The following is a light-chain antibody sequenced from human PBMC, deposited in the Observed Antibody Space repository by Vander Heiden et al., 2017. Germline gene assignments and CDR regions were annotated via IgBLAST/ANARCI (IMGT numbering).Light chain of an antibody. CDR2: DGG. V-gene: IGLV3-21*03. CDR1: NIRSKS. J-gene: IGLJ2*01. CDR3: QVWYRSSDHVV. Sequence: NVLKEKPAESVGPGKTARITCGGNNIRSKSVYWYQQKPGQAPVLVVDDGGDRPSGIPERFSGSNSENTATLTISRVEAGDEADCYCQVWYRSSDHVVFGGGTKVTVL.